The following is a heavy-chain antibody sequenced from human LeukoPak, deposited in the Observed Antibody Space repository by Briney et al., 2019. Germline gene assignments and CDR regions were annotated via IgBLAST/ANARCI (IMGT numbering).Heavy chain of an antibody. D-gene: IGHD6-19*01. CDR2: IYYSGST. V-gene: IGHV4-39*01. Sequence: SETLSLTCTVSGVSISSSTYYWGWIRQPPGKGLEWIGSIYYSGSTYYNPSLKSRVTISVDTSKNQFSLKLSSVTAADTAVYYCAPQGSDWYSNFDYWGQGTLVTVSS. CDR3: APQGSDWYSNFDY. CDR1: GVSISSSTYY. J-gene: IGHJ4*02.